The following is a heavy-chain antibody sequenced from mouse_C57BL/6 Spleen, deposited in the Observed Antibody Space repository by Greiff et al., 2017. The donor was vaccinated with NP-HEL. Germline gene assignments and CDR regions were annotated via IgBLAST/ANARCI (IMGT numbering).Heavy chain of an antibody. D-gene: IGHD2-12*01. V-gene: IGHV14-4*01. J-gene: IGHJ4*01. CDR2: IDPENGDT. CDR3: TCLRQGYYYAMDY. CDR1: GFNIKDDY. Sequence: VQLKQSGAELVRPGASVKLSCTASGFNIKDDYMHWVKPRPEQGLEWIGWIDPENGDTEYSSKFQGKATITADTSSNTAYLQLSSLTSEDTAVYYCTCLRQGYYYAMDYWGQGTSVTVSS.